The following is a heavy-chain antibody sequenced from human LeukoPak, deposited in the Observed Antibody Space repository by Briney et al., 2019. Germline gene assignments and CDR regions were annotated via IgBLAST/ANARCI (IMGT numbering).Heavy chain of an antibody. CDR1: GFTFSSYS. J-gene: IGHJ4*02. V-gene: IGHV3-48*01. D-gene: IGHD3-3*01. CDR2: ISSTSGTI. CDR3: ANRGFWSGYFYYFDY. Sequence: GGSLRLSCAASGFTFSSYSMNWVRQAPGKGLEWLSYISSTSGTIYYADSVKGRFTISRDNAKNSLYLQMNSLRAEDTAVYYCANRGFWSGYFYYFDYWGQGTLVTVSS.